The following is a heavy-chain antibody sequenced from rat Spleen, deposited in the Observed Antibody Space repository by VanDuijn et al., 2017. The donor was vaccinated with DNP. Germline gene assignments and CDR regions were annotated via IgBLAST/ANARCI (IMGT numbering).Heavy chain of an antibody. CDR2: IRYNGGTP. CDR1: GFTFSNYG. V-gene: IGHV5-29*01. D-gene: IGHD3-8*01. J-gene: IGHJ2*01. Sequence: EVQLVESGGGLVQPGRSLKLSCAASGFTFSNYGMAWVRQAPAKGLEWVATIRYNGGTPYYRDSVKGRFTISRDNAQSTLYLQMDSLRSEDTATYYCTSNPHMRTAAPFDYWGQGVMVTVSS. CDR3: TSNPHMRTAAPFDY.